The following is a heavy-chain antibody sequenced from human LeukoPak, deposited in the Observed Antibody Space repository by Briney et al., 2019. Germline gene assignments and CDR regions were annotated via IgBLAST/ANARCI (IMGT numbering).Heavy chain of an antibody. D-gene: IGHD4-17*01. J-gene: IGHJ4*02. CDR2: IYWDDDK. CDR1: GFSLSTRGVG. Sequence: SGPTLVNPTQTLTLTCTFSGFSLSTRGVGVGWIRQPPGKALEWLVLIYWDDDKYYSPSLKSRLTITKDTSKNQVVLTMTNMDPVDTATYYCAHRFVHGDFDYWGQGALVTVSS. CDR3: AHRFVHGDFDY. V-gene: IGHV2-5*02.